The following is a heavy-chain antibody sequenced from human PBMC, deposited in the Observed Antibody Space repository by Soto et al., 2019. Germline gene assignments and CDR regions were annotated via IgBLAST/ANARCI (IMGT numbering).Heavy chain of an antibody. CDR2: IWYDGSNK. CDR3: ARNGPSKYSSGWKAWRFFDY. CDR1: GFTFSSYG. V-gene: IGHV3-33*01. Sequence: GGSLRLSCAASGFTFSSYGMHWVRQAPGKGLEWVAVIWYDGSNKYYADSVKGRFTISRDNSKNTLYLQMNSLRAEDTAVYYCARNGPSKYSSGWKAWRFFDYWGQGTLVTVSS. J-gene: IGHJ4*02. D-gene: IGHD6-19*01.